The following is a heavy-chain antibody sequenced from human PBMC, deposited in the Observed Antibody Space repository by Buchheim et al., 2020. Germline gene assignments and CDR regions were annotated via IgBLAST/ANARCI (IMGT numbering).Heavy chain of an antibody. Sequence: EVQLVESGGGLVKPGGSLRLSCAASGFTFSSYSMNWVRQAPGKGLEWVSSISSSSSYIYYADSVKGRFTISRDNAKDSMYLQMNSLRAEDTAVYYCARDGDIEYSSSYPEDWGQGTL. CDR2: ISSSSSYI. J-gene: IGHJ4*02. CDR1: GFTFSSYS. V-gene: IGHV3-21*01. CDR3: ARDGDIEYSSSYPED. D-gene: IGHD6-6*01.